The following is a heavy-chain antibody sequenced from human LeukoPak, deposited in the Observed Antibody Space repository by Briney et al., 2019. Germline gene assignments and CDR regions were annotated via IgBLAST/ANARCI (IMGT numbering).Heavy chain of an antibody. CDR3: AKDRPGAARRYYYYYMDV. D-gene: IGHD6-6*01. Sequence: GGSLRLSCAASGFTFSSYAMSWVRQAPGKGLEWVSAISGSGGSTYYADSVKGRFTISRDNSKNTLYLQMNSLRAEDTAVYYCAKDRPGAARRYYYYYMDVWGKGTTVTVSS. CDR2: ISGSGGST. CDR1: GFTFSSYA. V-gene: IGHV3-23*01. J-gene: IGHJ6*03.